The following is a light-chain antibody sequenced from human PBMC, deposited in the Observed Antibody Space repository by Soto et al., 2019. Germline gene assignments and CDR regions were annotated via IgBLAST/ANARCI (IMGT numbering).Light chain of an antibody. CDR1: SSNIGSNS. Sequence: QSVLTQPPSASGTPGQRVTVSCSGSSSNIGSNSVNWYQQLPGTAPKLLIYSSDKRPSGVPDRFSGSKSGTSGPLAISGLQSEDEPDYYCAAWDDRLKGHVFGTGTKLTVL. V-gene: IGLV1-44*01. J-gene: IGLJ1*01. CDR3: AAWDDRLKGHV. CDR2: SSD.